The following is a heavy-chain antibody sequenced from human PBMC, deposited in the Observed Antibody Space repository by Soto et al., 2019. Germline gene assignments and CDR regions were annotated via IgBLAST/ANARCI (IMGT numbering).Heavy chain of an antibody. Sequence: ETLSLTCTVSGGSISSSSYYWGWIRQPPGKGLEWIGSIYYSGSTYYNPSLKSRVTISADTSKNQFSLKLSSVTAADTAVYYCAETYYDILTGYPLAFDIWGQGTMVTVSS. D-gene: IGHD3-9*01. J-gene: IGHJ3*02. CDR3: AETYYDILTGYPLAFDI. V-gene: IGHV4-39*01. CDR2: IYYSGST. CDR1: GGSISSSSYY.